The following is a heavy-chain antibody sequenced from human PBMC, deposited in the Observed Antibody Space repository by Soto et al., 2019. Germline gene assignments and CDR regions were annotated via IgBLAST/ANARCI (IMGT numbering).Heavy chain of an antibody. D-gene: IGHD2-8*01. J-gene: IGHJ4*02. V-gene: IGHV3-23*03. Sequence: EVQLLESGGGLAQPGGSLTLSCAASGFTFRDYTMTWVRQAPGQVLECISVILSDYNTFYAGSVRGRFTISRDNSKNTIYLEMNSLRAEDTAVYYCARRPNGYFGYWGQGALVTVSS. CDR1: GFTFRDYT. CDR3: ARRPNGYFGY. CDR2: ILSDYNT.